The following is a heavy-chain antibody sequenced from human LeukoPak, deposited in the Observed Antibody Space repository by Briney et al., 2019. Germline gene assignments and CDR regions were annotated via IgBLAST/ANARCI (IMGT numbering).Heavy chain of an antibody. J-gene: IGHJ6*03. CDR2: IKQDGSEK. CDR3: ARHRGYSYAALYYYYMDV. D-gene: IGHD5-18*01. CDR1: GFTFSSYW. V-gene: IGHV3-7*01. Sequence: PGGSLRLSCAASGFTFSSYWMSWVRQAPGKGLEWVANIKQDGSEKYYVDSVKGRFTISRDNAKNSLYLQMNSLRAEDTAVYYCARHRGYSYAALYYYYMDVWGKGTTVTISS.